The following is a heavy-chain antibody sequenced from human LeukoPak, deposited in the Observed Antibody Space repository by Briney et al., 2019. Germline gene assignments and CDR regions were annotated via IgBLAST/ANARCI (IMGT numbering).Heavy chain of an antibody. CDR1: GFTFSSYG. V-gene: IGHV3-33*01. D-gene: IGHD6-13*01. J-gene: IGHJ4*02. CDR3: ARDPESSSFDL. CDR2: IWFDGSKK. Sequence: GGSLRLSCATSGFTFSSYGMHWVRQAPGKGLEWVAVIWFDGSKKYYADSVKGRCTISRDNAKKSLYLEINSLRADDTAVYYCARDPESSSFDLWGRGALVTVSS.